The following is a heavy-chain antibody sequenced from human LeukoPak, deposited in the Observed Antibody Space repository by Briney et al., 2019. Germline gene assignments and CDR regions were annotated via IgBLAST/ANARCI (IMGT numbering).Heavy chain of an antibody. Sequence: SETLSLTCTVSGDSISSSSYYWGWIRQPPGKGLEWIGSIYYSGSTYYNPSLKSRVTISVDTSKNQFSLKLSSVTAADTAVYYCARGNPTGYYDSSGYAEGTYYFDYWGQGTLVTVSS. V-gene: IGHV4-39*01. D-gene: IGHD3-22*01. J-gene: IGHJ4*02. CDR1: GDSISSSSYY. CDR2: IYYSGST. CDR3: ARGNPTGYYDSSGYAEGTYYFDY.